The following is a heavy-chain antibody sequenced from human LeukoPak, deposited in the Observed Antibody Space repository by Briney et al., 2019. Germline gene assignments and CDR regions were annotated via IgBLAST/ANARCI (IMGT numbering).Heavy chain of an antibody. D-gene: IGHD2-15*01. CDR3: ARDSYCSGGSCYTRYYYYGMDV. CDR1: GYTFTGYY. J-gene: IGHJ6*02. Sequence: ASVKVSCKASGYTFTGYYMHWVRQAPGQGLEWMGWINPNSGGTNYAQKLQGRVTMTTDTSTSTAYMELRSLRSDDTAVYYCARDSYCSGGSCYTRYYYYGMDVWGQGTTVTVSS. CDR2: INPNSGGT. V-gene: IGHV1-2*02.